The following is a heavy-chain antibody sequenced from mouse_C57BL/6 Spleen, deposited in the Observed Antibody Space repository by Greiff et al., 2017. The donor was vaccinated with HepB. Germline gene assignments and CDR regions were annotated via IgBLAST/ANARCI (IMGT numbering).Heavy chain of an antibody. D-gene: IGHD2-4*01. J-gene: IGHJ2*01. CDR1: GYMFTDYY. CDR2: INPNNGGT. CDR3: VIYYDYDENY. V-gene: IGHV1-26*01. Sequence: EVQLQQSGPELVKPGASVKISCKASGYMFTDYYMNWVKQSHGKSLEWIGDINPNNGGTSYNQKFKGKATLTVDKSSSTAYMELRSLTSEDSAVYYCVIYYDYDENYWGQGTTLTVSS.